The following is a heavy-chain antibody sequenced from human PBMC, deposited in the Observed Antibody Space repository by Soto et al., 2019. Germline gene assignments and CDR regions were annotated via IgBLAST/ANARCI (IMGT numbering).Heavy chain of an antibody. CDR1: GFTFRDFA. V-gene: IGHV3-23*01. D-gene: IGHD6-19*01. CDR3: AKTNPSKPHTNGWYDWFAT. J-gene: IGHJ5*02. CDR2: ITGSGVGM. Sequence: EVQLLESGGVLVQPGESLRLSCAATGFTFRDFAMTWVRQAPGKGLEWVSTITGSGVGMHYADSVKGRFTISRDNSKNTSYLQMNSLRAEDTAVYHCAKTNPSKPHTNGWYDWFATWGQGTLVTVSS.